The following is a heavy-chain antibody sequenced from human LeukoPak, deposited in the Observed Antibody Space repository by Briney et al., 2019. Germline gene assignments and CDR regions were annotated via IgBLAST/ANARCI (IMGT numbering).Heavy chain of an antibody. CDR1: GFTFSSYA. CDR3: AKDLSSAPDYGQPVDY. V-gene: IGHV3-23*01. Sequence: QPGGSPRLSCAASGFTFSSYAMSWVRQAPGKGLEWVSAVGGSGGRIYYADSVKGRFTISRDNSKNTLYLQMNSLRVEDTAIYYCAKDLSSAPDYGQPVDYRGQGTLVTVSS. D-gene: IGHD4-17*01. J-gene: IGHJ4*02. CDR2: VGGSGGRI.